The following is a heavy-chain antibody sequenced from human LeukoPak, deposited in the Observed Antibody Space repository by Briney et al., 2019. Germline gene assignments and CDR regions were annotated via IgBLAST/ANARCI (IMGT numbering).Heavy chain of an antibody. CDR1: GGSISSSSYY. CDR3: ARGGSYGSGSYMYYFDY. J-gene: IGHJ4*02. V-gene: IGHV4-39*07. Sequence: SETLSLTCTVSGGSISSSSYYWGWIRQPPGKGLEWIGSIYYSGSTYYNPSLKSRVTISVDTSKNQFSLKLSSVTAADTAVYYCARGGSYGSGSYMYYFDYWGQGTLVTVSS. CDR2: IYYSGST. D-gene: IGHD3-10*01.